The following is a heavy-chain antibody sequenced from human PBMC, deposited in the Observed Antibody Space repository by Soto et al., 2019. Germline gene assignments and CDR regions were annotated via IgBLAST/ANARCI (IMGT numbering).Heavy chain of an antibody. CDR3: ARDLGDYGATWGMDV. CDR2: IYRSGST. V-gene: IGHV4-31*03. Sequence: SETLSLTCTVSGGSISSGTYYWSWIRQHPGKGLEWIGYIYRSGSTYYNPSLKSRVTISVDTSKNQFSLTLSSVTAADTAVYYCARDLGDYGATWGMDVWGQGTTVTVSS. D-gene: IGHD4-17*01. J-gene: IGHJ6*02. CDR1: GGSISSGTYY.